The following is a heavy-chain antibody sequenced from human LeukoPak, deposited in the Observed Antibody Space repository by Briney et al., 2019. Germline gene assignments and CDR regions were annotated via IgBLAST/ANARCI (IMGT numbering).Heavy chain of an antibody. V-gene: IGHV4-39*01. D-gene: IGHD6-25*01. CDR1: GGSVASTGRY. J-gene: IGHJ6*02. Sequence: SETLSLTCTVSGGSVASTGRYWGWIRQPPGKGLEWIGSAYYTGDIYSPPSFNSRLTISVDTSKNQFALTLTSVTAADAAVYYCGRHVSNGWDYHHGLDVWGRGTTVTVSS. CDR2: AYYTGDI. CDR3: GRHVSNGWDYHHGLDV.